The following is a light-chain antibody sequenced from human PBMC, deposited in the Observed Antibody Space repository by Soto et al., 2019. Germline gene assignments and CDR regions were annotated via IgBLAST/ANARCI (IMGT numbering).Light chain of an antibody. J-gene: IGLJ3*02. CDR3: QSYDDSLSAWV. V-gene: IGLV1-40*01. Sequence: QSVLTQPPSVSGAPGQRVTISCTGSSSNIGAGHDVHWYQQLPGTAPKLLIFGNINRPSGVPDRFSGSKSGTSASLAIPGLQAEDEADYYCQSYDDSLSAWVFGGGTKVTAL. CDR1: SSNIGAGHD. CDR2: GNI.